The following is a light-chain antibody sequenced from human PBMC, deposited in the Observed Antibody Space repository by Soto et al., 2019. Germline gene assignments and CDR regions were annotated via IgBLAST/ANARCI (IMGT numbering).Light chain of an antibody. CDR2: GAS. CDR3: QQYGGSPRT. Sequence: EIVLTQSPGTLSLSPGEGATLSCRASQSISSNFLAWYQQKRGQAPRLLIHGASNRATGIPGRFSGSGSGTDFTLNITRLEPEDFAVYYCQQYGGSPRTFGQGTKVEVK. V-gene: IGKV3-20*01. CDR1: QSISSNF. J-gene: IGKJ1*01.